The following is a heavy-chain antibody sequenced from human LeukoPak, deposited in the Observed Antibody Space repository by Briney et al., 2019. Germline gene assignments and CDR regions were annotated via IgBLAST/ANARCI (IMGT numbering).Heavy chain of an antibody. V-gene: IGHV4-61*02. Sequence: PSETLSLTCTVSGNSISSGDNYWSWIRQPAGKGLEWIGRIYTIGNTNYSPSLWRRVTISVDTSKNQFSLRLHSVTAADTAVYYCARDRSYYSDTGTDYWGQGALVTVSS. CDR3: ARDRSYYSDTGTDY. D-gene: IGHD3-22*01. CDR2: IYTIGNT. CDR1: GNSISSGDNY. J-gene: IGHJ4*02.